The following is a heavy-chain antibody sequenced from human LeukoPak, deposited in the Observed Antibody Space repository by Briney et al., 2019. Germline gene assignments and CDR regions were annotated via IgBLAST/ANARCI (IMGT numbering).Heavy chain of an antibody. D-gene: IGHD4-17*01. CDR1: GYSFTNYW. J-gene: IGHJ4*02. CDR3: ARRAYGEEYFDY. CDR2: IYPGDSDT. Sequence: GESLRISCKGSGYSFTNYWIAWVRPMPGKGLEWMGIIYPGDSDTRYSPSFQGQVTIPADTSINTAYLQWSSLKASDTAIYYCARRAYGEEYFDYWGQGTLVTVSS. V-gene: IGHV5-51*01.